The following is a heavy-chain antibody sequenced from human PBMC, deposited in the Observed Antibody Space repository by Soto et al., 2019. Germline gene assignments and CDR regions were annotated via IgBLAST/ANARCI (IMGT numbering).Heavy chain of an antibody. J-gene: IGHJ4*02. D-gene: IGHD3-10*01. Sequence: QVQLVESGGGVVQPGRSLRLSCAASGFTFSSDGMHWVRQAPGKGLEWVAVISYDGSNKYYADSVKGRFTISRDNSKNTLYLQMNSLRAEDTAVYYCAPWFGAFDYWGQGTLVTVSS. V-gene: IGHV3-30*03. CDR2: ISYDGSNK. CDR3: APWFGAFDY. CDR1: GFTFSSDG.